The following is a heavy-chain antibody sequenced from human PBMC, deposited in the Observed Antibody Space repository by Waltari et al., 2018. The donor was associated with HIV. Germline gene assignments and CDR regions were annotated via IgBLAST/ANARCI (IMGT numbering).Heavy chain of an antibody. CDR2: VYISGSA. V-gene: IGHV4-61*02. J-gene: IGHJ2*01. CDR1: GGSITRGRYY. CDR3: ARGLDILTGYYHWFSDL. D-gene: IGHD3-9*01. Sequence: QVQLQESGPGLVMPSQTLSLTCTVPGGSITRGRYYWSWIRQPAGKGLEWIGRVYISGSANYNPSLRSRVTMSLDTSKNQFSLKLSSVTAADTAVYYCARGLDILTGYYHWFSDLWGRGTLVTVSS.